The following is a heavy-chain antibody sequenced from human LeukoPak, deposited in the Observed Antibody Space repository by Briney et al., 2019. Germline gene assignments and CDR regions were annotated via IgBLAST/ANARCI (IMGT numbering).Heavy chain of an antibody. Sequence: PGGSLRLSCAASGFTFSSYEMNWVRQAPGKGLEWVSYISSSGSTIYYADSVKGRFTISRDNAKNSLYLQMNSLRAEDTAVYYCAREEAVGATTFDYWGQGTLVTVSS. CDR3: AREEAVGATTFDY. J-gene: IGHJ4*02. D-gene: IGHD1-26*01. CDR1: GFTFSSYE. CDR2: ISSSGSTI. V-gene: IGHV3-48*03.